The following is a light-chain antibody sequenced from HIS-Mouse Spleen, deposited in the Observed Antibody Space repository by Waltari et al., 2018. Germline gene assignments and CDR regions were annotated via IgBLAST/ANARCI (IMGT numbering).Light chain of an antibody. J-gene: IGKJ4*01. Sequence: DIQMTQSTSAMSAPVGDRVTITCGASQGISSYLAWFQQKPWKVPRGLIYAASSLQSGVPSRFSGSGSGTEFTLTISSLQPEDFATYYCLQHNSYPLTFGGGTKVEIK. CDR2: AAS. CDR1: QGISSY. V-gene: IGKV1-17*03. CDR3: LQHNSYPLT.